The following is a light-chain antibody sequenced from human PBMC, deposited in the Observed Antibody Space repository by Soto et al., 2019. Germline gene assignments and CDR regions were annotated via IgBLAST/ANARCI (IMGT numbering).Light chain of an antibody. Sequence: DIQMTQSPSSLSASIGDRVTITCRASEGISNYVAWFQQKPGKVPKLLIYAASTLQSGVPSRFRGSGSGTEFTLTISSLQPDDFATYYCQQYNSYPLTFGGGTKVDI. CDR1: EGISNY. CDR2: AAS. CDR3: QQYNSYPLT. J-gene: IGKJ4*01. V-gene: IGKV1-27*01.